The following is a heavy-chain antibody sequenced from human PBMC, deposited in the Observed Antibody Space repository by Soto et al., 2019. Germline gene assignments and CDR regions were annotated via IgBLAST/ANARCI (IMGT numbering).Heavy chain of an antibody. J-gene: IGHJ4*02. Sequence: QVQLVQSGAEVKKPGASVKVSCKASGYTFITYGVSWVRKAPGQELEWMGWISAYNGATNYAQNLQGRVTMTTYTSTTTAYMELRSLRSDDTAVYYCARCGGGTTSIKLQFWGQGTLVTVSS. CDR1: GYTFITYG. CDR2: ISAYNGAT. D-gene: IGHD1-7*01. V-gene: IGHV1-18*01. CDR3: ARCGGGTTSIKLQF.